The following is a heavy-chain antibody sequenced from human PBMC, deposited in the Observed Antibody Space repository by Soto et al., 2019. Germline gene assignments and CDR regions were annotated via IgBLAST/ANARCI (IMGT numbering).Heavy chain of an antibody. CDR2: ISGSGGST. J-gene: IGHJ4*02. CDR3: ATSSSSWSAGPFDY. Sequence: PGGSLRLSCAASGFTFSSYAMSWVRQAPGKGLEWVSAISGSGGSTYYADSVKGRFTISRDNSKNTLYLQMNSLRAEDTAVYYCATSSSSWSAGPFDYWGQGTLVTVSS. V-gene: IGHV3-23*01. D-gene: IGHD6-13*01. CDR1: GFTFSSYA.